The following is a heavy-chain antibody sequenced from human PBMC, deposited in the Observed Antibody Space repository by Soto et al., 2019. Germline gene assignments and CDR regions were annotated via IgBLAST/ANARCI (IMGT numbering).Heavy chain of an antibody. CDR1: GYTCTSYG. V-gene: IGHV1-18*01. D-gene: IGHD3-3*01. Sequence: QVQLVQSGAEVKKPGASVKVSCKASGYTCTSYGISWVRQAPGQGLEWMGWISAYNGNTNYAQKLQGRVTMTTDTSTSTAYMELRSLRFDDTAVYYCARDVGRITIFGVVIISSYDFWGQGTLVTVSS. CDR2: ISAYNGNT. CDR3: ARDVGRITIFGVVIISSYDF. J-gene: IGHJ4*02.